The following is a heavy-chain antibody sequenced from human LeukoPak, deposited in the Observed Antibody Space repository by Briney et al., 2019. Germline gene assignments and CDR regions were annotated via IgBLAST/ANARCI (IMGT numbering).Heavy chain of an antibody. CDR3: ARRAGAYSHPYDY. V-gene: IGHV3-23*01. CDR1: EFTFSSYS. CDR2: ISGSGGST. Sequence: GGSLRLSCAGSEFTFSSYSMHWVRQAPGKGLEWVSTISGSGGSTYYADSVKGRFTISRDNSKNTLYLQMNSLRAEDTAVYYCARRAGAYSHPYDYWGQGTLVTVSS. J-gene: IGHJ4*02. D-gene: IGHD4/OR15-4a*01.